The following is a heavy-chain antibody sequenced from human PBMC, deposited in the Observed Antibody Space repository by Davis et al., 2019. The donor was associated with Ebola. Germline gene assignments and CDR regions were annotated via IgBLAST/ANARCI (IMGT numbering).Heavy chain of an antibody. CDR1: GFRVSGPY. J-gene: IGHJ6*04. CDR2: IYTGGRT. Sequence: GESLKISCAASGFRVSGPYMSWVRQAPGKGLEWVSVIYTGGRTYYTDSVKGRFTISRDNSKNTIYLQMNSLRAGDTAVYYCAKSGLSFGVVKYHYGMDVWGKGTTVTVSS. CDR3: AKSGLSFGVVKYHYGMDV. V-gene: IGHV3-66*01. D-gene: IGHD3-3*01.